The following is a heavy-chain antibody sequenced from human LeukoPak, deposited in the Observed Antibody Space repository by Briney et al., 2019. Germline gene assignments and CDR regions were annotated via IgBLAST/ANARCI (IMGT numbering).Heavy chain of an antibody. D-gene: IGHD4/OR15-4a*01. CDR2: ISSTGSAI. V-gene: IGHV3-11*01. J-gene: IGHJ4*02. Sequence: GGSLRLSCAASGFTFSDYYMSWIRQAPGKGLEWVSYISSTGSAIYYADSVKGRFTISRDNAKNSLFLQMNSLRAEDTAVYYCARRYCTSANCHHFDYWGQGTLVTASS. CDR3: ARRYCTSANCHHFDY. CDR1: GFTFSDYY.